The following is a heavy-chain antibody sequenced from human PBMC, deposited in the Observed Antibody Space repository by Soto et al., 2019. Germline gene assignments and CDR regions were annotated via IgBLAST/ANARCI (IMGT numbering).Heavy chain of an antibody. CDR1: GGTFSSYT. CDR3: ARDEGGRSPNNWFDP. CDR2: IIPILGIA. Sequence: QVQLVQSGAEVKKPGSSVKVSCKASGGTFSSYTISWVRQAPGQGLEWMGRIIPILGIANYAQKFQGRVTITADKSTSTAYMERSSLRSEDTAVYYCARDEGGRSPNNWFDPWGQGTLVTVSS. V-gene: IGHV1-69*08. D-gene: IGHD2-15*01. J-gene: IGHJ5*02.